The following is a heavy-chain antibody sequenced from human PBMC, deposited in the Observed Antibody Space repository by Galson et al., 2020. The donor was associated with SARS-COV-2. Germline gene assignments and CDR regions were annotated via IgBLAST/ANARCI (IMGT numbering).Heavy chain of an antibody. CDR3: ARETDDYTSSGYDY. D-gene: IGHD6-13*01. J-gene: IGHJ4*02. V-gene: IGHV3-30*04. Sequence: GGSLRLSCRASGFTFSSSAMHWVRQAPGKGLEWVAIISYDGTKRYNLDSVKGRLTITRDNSKNTLFLQMDSLTTEDTAVYYCARETDDYTSSGYDYWGQGTLITVSS. CDR2: ISYDGTKR. CDR1: GFTFSSSA.